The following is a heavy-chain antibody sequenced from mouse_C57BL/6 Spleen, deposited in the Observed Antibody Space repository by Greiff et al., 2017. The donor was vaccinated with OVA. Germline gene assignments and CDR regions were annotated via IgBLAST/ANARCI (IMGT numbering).Heavy chain of an antibody. CDR3: ARGEGTTVVGPYYFDY. V-gene: IGHV3-6*01. CDR1: GYSITSGYY. CDR2: ISYDGSN. Sequence: DVQLQESGPGLVKPSQSLSLTCSVTGYSITSGYYWNWIRQFPGNKLEWMGYISYDGSNNYNPSLKNRISITRDTSKNQFFLKLNSVTTEDTATYYCARGEGTTVVGPYYFDYWGQGTTLTVSS. J-gene: IGHJ2*01. D-gene: IGHD1-1*01.